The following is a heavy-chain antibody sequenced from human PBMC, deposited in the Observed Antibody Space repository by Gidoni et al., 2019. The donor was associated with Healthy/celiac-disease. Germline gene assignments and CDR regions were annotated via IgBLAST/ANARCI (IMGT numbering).Heavy chain of an antibody. CDR1: GFTFSSYG. V-gene: IGHV3-33*01. CDR3: ARDDYYGSGSYPPHTGYYGMDV. J-gene: IGHJ6*02. Sequence: QVQLVESGGGVVQPGRSLRLSCAASGFTFSSYGLHWVRQAPGKGLEWVAVIWYAGSNKYYADSVKGRFTISRDNSKNTLYLQMNSLRAEDTAVYYCARDDYYGSGSYPPHTGYYGMDVWGQGTTVTVSS. CDR2: IWYAGSNK. D-gene: IGHD3-10*01.